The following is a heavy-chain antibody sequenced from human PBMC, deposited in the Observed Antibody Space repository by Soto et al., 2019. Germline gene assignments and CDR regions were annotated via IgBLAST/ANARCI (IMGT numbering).Heavy chain of an antibody. CDR3: ARETGYYGNSDY. CDR2: ISSSGSTI. V-gene: IGHV3-48*03. CDR1: GFTFSSYE. J-gene: IGHJ4*02. D-gene: IGHD3-3*01. Sequence: GGSLRLSXAASGFTFSSYEMNWVRQAPGKGLEWVSYISSSGSTIYYADSVKGRFTISRDNAKNSLYLQMNSLRAEDTAVYYCARETGYYGNSDYWGQGTLVTVSS.